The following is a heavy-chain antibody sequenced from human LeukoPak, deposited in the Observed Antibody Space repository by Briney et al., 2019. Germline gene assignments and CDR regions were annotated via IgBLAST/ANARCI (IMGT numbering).Heavy chain of an antibody. V-gene: IGHV3-21*01. D-gene: IGHD3-10*01. CDR2: ISFTSSFV. CDR1: GITLSNYG. CDR3: ASERLVVRGITGYFDY. Sequence: GGSLRLSCAVSGITLSNYGMSWVRQAPGKGLEWVSSISFTSSFVYYADSVKGRFTISRDNAKNSLYLQMNSLRAEDTAVYYCASERLVVRGITGYFDYWGQGTLVTVSS. J-gene: IGHJ4*02.